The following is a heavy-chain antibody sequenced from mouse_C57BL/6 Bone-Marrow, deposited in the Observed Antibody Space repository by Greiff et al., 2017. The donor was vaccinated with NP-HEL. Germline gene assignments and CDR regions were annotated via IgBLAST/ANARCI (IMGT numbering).Heavy chain of an antibody. CDR1: GYTFTDYE. V-gene: IGHV1-15*01. Sequence: VQLQESGAELVRPGASVTLSCKASGYTFTDYEMHWVKQTPVHGLEWIGAIDPETGGTAYNQKFKGKAILTADKSSSTAYMELRSLTSEDSAVYYCTGYAMDYWGQGTSVTVSS. CDR3: TGYAMDY. CDR2: IDPETGGT. J-gene: IGHJ4*01.